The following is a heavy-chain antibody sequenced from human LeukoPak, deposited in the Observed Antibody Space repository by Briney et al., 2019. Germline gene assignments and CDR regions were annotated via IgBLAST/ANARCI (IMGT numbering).Heavy chain of an antibody. Sequence: GGSLGLSCAASGFTFSSYWMSWVRQAPGKWLEWVANIKQDGSEKYYVDSVKGRFTISRDNAKNSLYLQMNSLRAEDTAVYYCARGGLVVVVAATTYFDYWGQGTLVTVSS. CDR2: IKQDGSEK. CDR3: ARGGLVVVVAATTYFDY. D-gene: IGHD2-15*01. V-gene: IGHV3-7*04. CDR1: GFTFSSYW. J-gene: IGHJ4*02.